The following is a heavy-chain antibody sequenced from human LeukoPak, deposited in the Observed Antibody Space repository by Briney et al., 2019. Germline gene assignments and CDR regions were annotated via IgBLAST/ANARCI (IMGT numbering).Heavy chain of an antibody. V-gene: IGHV4-59*01. CDR2: ITYSGST. D-gene: IGHD6-19*01. Sequence: SETLSLACTVSGGSISNYFWSWIRQPPGKGLEWIGFITYSGSTDHNPSLKSRVTISVDASKNQFSLKLTSVTAADTAVYYCVRHTTSGWYQVVYWGQGTLVTVSS. CDR3: VRHTTSGWYQVVY. CDR1: GGSISNYF. J-gene: IGHJ4*02.